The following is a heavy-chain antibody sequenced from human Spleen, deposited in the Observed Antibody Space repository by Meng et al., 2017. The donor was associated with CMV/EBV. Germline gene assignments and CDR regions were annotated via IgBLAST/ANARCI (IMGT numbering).Heavy chain of an antibody. V-gene: IGHV3-33*01. D-gene: IGHD2-2*01. Sequence: GESLKISFAASGFTFSSYGMHWVRQAPGKGLEWVAVIWYDGSNKYYADSVKGRFTISRDNSKNTLYLQMNSLRAEDTAVYYCATHCSSTSCLDYWGQGTLVTVSS. J-gene: IGHJ4*02. CDR3: ATHCSSTSCLDY. CDR1: GFTFSSYG. CDR2: IWYDGSNK.